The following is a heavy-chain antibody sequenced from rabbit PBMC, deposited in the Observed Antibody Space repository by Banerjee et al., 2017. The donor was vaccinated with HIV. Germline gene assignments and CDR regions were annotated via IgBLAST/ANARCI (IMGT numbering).Heavy chain of an antibody. J-gene: IGHJ3*01. CDR1: GFSFSSSYW. CDR2: ISTVVSGST. V-gene: IGHV1S45*01. D-gene: IGHD8-1*01. CDR3: ARGTAVDYTLEL. Sequence: QQQLVESGGGLAQPEGSLTLTCTASGFSFSSSYWICWVRQAPGKGLEWIACISTVVSGSTYYATWAKGRFTISKTSSTTMTLQMTSLTAADTATYFCARGTAVDYTLELWGQGTLVTVS.